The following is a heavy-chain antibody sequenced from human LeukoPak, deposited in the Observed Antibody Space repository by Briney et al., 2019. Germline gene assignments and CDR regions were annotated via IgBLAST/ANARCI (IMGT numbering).Heavy chain of an antibody. CDR1: GGSFSGYY. Sequence: KSSETLSLTCAVYGGSFSGYYWSWIRQPPGKGLEWIGEIXXSGXTNYNPSLKSRVTISVDTSKNQFSLKLSSVTAADTAVYYCAXRPTPIRRGWGSRXYFDYWGQGTLVTVSS. V-gene: IGHV4-34*01. D-gene: IGHD6-19*01. CDR2: IXXSGXT. CDR3: AXRPTPIRRGWGSRXYFDY. J-gene: IGHJ4*02.